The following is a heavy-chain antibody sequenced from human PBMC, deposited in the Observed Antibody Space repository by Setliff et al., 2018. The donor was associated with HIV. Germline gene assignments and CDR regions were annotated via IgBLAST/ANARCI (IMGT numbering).Heavy chain of an antibody. CDR2: INWNGAST. CDR1: GFTFDDYG. CDR3: ARDQIYYDSRYYYYMDV. D-gene: IGHD3-22*01. J-gene: IGHJ6*03. Sequence: GSLRLSCAASGFTFDDYGMSWIRQPPGKGLEWVSGINWNGASTGYADSVKGRFTISRDNAKNSLYLQMNSLRAEDTALYYCARDQIYYDSRYYYYMDVWGKGTTVTVSS. V-gene: IGHV3-20*04.